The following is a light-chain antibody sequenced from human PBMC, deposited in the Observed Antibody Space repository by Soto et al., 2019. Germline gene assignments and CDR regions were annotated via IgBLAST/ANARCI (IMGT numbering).Light chain of an antibody. Sequence: DIPMTQSPSTLSASVGDRVTITCRASQSFSSWLAWYQQKPGKAPKLLIYDASSVESGVPSRFSGSGSGTEFTLTISSLQPDDFATYYCQQYKSYSATFGQGTKVEIK. CDR1: QSFSSW. J-gene: IGKJ1*01. CDR3: QQYKSYSAT. CDR2: DAS. V-gene: IGKV1-5*01.